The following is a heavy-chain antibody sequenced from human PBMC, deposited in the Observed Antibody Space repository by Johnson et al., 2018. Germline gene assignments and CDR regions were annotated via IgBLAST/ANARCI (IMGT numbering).Heavy chain of an antibody. V-gene: IGHV4-34*01. J-gene: IGHJ1*01. CDR1: GGSFSAYY. Sequence: QVQLQQWGAGLLKPSETLSLTCDVYGGSFSAYYWNWIRPSPGKGLEWIGEINHSGSTNYNPSLKSRVTISVDTSKNQFSLKLSSVTAADTAVYYCARAPLGATRTQYFQHWGQGTLVTVSS. CDR2: INHSGST. CDR3: ARAPLGATRTQYFQH. D-gene: IGHD1-26*01.